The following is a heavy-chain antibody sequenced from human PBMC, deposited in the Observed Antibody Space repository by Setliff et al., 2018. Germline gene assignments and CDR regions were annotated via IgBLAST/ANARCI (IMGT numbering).Heavy chain of an antibody. D-gene: IGHD3-16*02. J-gene: IGHJ4*02. Sequence: GGSLRLSCAASGLTFSSYWMSWVRQAPGKGLEWVANIKQDGSEKYYVDSVKGRFTISRDNAKNSLYLQMNSLRAEDTAVYYCARVYGASVWGNYPVDYWGQGTRVTVSS. CDR1: GLTFSSYW. CDR3: ARVYGASVWGNYPVDY. CDR2: IKQDGSEK. V-gene: IGHV3-7*03.